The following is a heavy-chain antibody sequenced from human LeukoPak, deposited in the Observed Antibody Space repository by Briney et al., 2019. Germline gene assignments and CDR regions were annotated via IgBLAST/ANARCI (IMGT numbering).Heavy chain of an antibody. CDR2: ISWNSGSI. CDR3: AKDMASGSYYNAQLQH. CDR1: GFTFDDYA. D-gene: IGHD1-26*01. J-gene: IGHJ1*01. V-gene: IGHV3-9*01. Sequence: PTGGSLRLSCAASGFTFDDYAMHWVRQAPGKGLEWVSGISWNSGSIGYADSVKGRFTISRDNAKNSLYLQMNSLRAEDTALYYCAKDMASGSYYNAQLQHWGQGTLVTVSS.